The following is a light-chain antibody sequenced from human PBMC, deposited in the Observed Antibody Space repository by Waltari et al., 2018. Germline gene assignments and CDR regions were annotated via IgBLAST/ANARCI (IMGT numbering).Light chain of an antibody. CDR1: SSDIGGYNY. J-gene: IGLJ2*01. V-gene: IGLV2-8*01. CDR3: SSFAGTSTLV. CDR2: EVT. Sequence: QSALTQPPSASGSPGQSVTISCTGTSSDIGGYNYVSWYQQSPGKAPKLMIYEVTERPPGVPDRFSAAKSGNPASLTVSGLQAEDEADYYCSSFAGTSTLVFGGGTKLTVL.